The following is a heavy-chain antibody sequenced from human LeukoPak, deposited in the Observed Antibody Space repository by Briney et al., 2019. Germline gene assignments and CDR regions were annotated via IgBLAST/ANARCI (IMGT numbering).Heavy chain of an antibody. Sequence: PSETLSLTCTVSDGSISSYYWSWVRQPAGKGLEWIGRIHPSGSTNYNPSLKSRVTLSVDTSKNQFSLKLSSVTAADTAVYYCARGPPPDFDYWGRGTLVTVSS. CDR3: ARGPPPDFDY. CDR2: IHPSGST. CDR1: DGSISSYY. J-gene: IGHJ4*02. V-gene: IGHV4-4*07.